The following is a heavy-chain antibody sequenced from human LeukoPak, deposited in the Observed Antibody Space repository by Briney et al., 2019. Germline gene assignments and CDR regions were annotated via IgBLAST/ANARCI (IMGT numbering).Heavy chain of an antibody. CDR2: MNPNSGNT. J-gene: IGHJ6*03. V-gene: IGHV1-8*01. D-gene: IGHD6-19*01. Sequence: GASVKVSCKASGYTFTSYDINWLRQATGQGLEWMGWMNPNSGNTGYAQKFQGRVTMTRNTSISTAYMELSSLRSEDTAVYYCARGRKQWLAKYYYYYYYMDVWGKGTTVTVSS. CDR3: ARGRKQWLAKYYYYYYYMDV. CDR1: GYTFTSYD.